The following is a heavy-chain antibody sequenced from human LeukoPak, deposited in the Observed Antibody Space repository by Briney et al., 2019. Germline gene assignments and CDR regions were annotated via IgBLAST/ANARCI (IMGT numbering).Heavy chain of an antibody. J-gene: IGHJ4*02. V-gene: IGHV3-21*01. CDR2: ISSSISYI. CDR1: GFTFSSYS. Sequence: GGSLRLSCAASGFTFSSYSMNWVRQAPGKGLEWVSSISSSISYIYYADSVKGRFTISRDNAKNSLYLQMNSLRAEDTAVYYCARGLTYYYDSSGFEWDYWGQGTLVTVSS. D-gene: IGHD3-22*01. CDR3: ARGLTYYYDSSGFEWDY.